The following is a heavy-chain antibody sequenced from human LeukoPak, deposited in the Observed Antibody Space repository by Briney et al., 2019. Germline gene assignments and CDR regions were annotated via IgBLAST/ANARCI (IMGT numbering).Heavy chain of an antibody. V-gene: IGHV3-7*01. D-gene: IGHD4-11*01. CDR1: GFSFSTYW. CDR2: IKGDGSEI. CDR3: AREGLPYSGDH. Sequence: PGGSLRLSCAASGFSFSTYWMRWARQTPGKGLEWVANIKGDGSEINYVDSVKGRFTISRDNAKNSLSLQMNSLTADDTGVYYCAREGLPYSGDHWGQGTVVSVSS. J-gene: IGHJ4*02.